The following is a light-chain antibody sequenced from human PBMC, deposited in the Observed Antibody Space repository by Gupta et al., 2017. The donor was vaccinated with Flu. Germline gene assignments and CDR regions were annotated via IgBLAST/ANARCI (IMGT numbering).Light chain of an antibody. CDR3: TAYAGSTGL. CDR2: EAT. V-gene: IGLV2-8*01. CDR1: SSDIGAYNS. J-gene: IGLJ2*01. Sequence: QSALTQPPVASGSPGQSVTISCSGTSSDIGAYNSVSWYQQYPGKAPKLIIYEATKRSSGVPDRFSSSKSGNTASLTVSGLQSEDEADYYCTAYAGSTGLIGGGTKLTVL.